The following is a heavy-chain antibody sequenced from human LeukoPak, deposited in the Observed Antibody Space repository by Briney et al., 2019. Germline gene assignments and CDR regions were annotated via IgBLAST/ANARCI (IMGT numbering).Heavy chain of an antibody. J-gene: IGHJ4*02. D-gene: IGHD3-10*01. CDR1: GGSISSHY. CDR3: ARVSRLLWFGELESTYYFDY. CDR2: IYYRGST. Sequence: SGTLSLSCTVTGGSISSHYWSWIRHPPGKGLERFCYIYYRGSTNYNPSLKSRVTISVDTSKNQFSLKLSSVTAADTAVYYCARVSRLLWFGELESTYYFDYWGQGTLVTVSS. V-gene: IGHV4-59*11.